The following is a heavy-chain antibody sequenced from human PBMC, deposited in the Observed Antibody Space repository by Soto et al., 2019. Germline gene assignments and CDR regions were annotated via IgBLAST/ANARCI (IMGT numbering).Heavy chain of an antibody. V-gene: IGHV4-31*03. CDR1: GGSISSGGYY. CDR3: ARGRSDFWSGYYHDY. J-gene: IGHJ4*02. CDR2: IYYSGST. Sequence: QVQLQESGPGLVKPSQTLSLTCTVSGGSISSGGYYWSWIRQHPGKGLEWIGYIYYSGSTYYNPSLKSRVTISVDTSKNHFSLKLSSVTAADTAVYYCARGRSDFWSGYYHDYWGQGTLVTVSS. D-gene: IGHD3-3*01.